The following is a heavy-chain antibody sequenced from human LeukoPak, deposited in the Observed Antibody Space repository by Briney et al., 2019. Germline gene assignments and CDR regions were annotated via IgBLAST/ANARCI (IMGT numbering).Heavy chain of an antibody. CDR1: GGSISSSSYY. CDR3: ARSYYDFWSGPPHPNNYSDY. Sequence: SETLSLTCTVSGGSISSSSYYWGWIRQPPGKGLEWIGSIYYSGSTYYNPSLKSRVTISVDTSKNQFSLKLSSVTAADTAVYYCARSYYDFWSGPPHPNNYSDYWGQGTLVTVSS. D-gene: IGHD3-3*01. J-gene: IGHJ4*02. CDR2: IYYSGST. V-gene: IGHV4-39*01.